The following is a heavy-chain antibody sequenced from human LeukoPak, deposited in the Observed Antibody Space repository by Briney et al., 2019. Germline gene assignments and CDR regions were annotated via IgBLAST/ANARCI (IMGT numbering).Heavy chain of an antibody. CDR1: GHTFSNYY. V-gene: IGHV1-69*06. D-gene: IGHD6-19*01. CDR3: AKEAVAGVGTD. CDR2: IIPIFGTA. J-gene: IGHJ4*02. Sequence: ASVKVSCKASGHTFSNYYMHWVRQAPGQGLEWMGGIIPIFGTANYAQKFQGRVTITADKSTSTAYMELSSLRSEDTAVYYCAKEAVAGVGTDWGQGTLVTVSS.